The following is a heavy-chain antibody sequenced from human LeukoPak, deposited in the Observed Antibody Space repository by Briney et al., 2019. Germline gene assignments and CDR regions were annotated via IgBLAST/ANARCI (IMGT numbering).Heavy chain of an antibody. D-gene: IGHD6-13*01. CDR3: AIFRWGSTWYYADH. CDR2: IYTDGGT. J-gene: IGHJ4*02. Sequence: PGGSLRLSCIGSGFTVSSNYMTWVRQAPGKGLEWLSLIYTDGGTNYAGSMKGRFTISRDNSKNTLYLQMNSLTADDTAVYYCAIFRWGSTWYYADHWGQGTLVTVSS. CDR1: GFTVSSNY. V-gene: IGHV3-53*01.